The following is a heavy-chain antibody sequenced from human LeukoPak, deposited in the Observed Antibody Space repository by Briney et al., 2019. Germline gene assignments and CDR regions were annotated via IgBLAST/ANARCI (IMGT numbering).Heavy chain of an antibody. V-gene: IGHV4-34*01. CDR3: ARTPHHCSGGSCYYYYMDV. CDR1: GGSISSYY. Sequence: SETLSLTCTVSGGSISSYYWSWIRQPPGKGLEWIGEINHSGGTNYNPSLKSRVTISVDTSKNQFSLKLSSVTAADTAVYYCARTPHHCSGGSCYYYYMDVWGKGTTVTVSS. D-gene: IGHD2-15*01. CDR2: INHSGGT. J-gene: IGHJ6*03.